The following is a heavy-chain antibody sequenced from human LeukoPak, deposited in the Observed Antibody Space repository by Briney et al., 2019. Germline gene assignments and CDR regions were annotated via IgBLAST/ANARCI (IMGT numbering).Heavy chain of an antibody. CDR3: ARDYDY. CDR1: GYTFTSYY. J-gene: IGHJ4*02. V-gene: IGHV1-46*01. CDR2: INPSGGST. Sequence: ASVKVSCKASGYTFTSYYKHWVRQAPGQGLEWMGIINPSGGSTSYAQKFQGRVTMTRDTSKNQFSLKLSSVTAADTAVYYCARDYDYWGQGTLVTVSS.